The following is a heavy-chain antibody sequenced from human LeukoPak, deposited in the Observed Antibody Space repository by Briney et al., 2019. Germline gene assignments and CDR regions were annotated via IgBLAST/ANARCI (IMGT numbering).Heavy chain of an antibody. V-gene: IGHV4-39*01. Sequence: SETLSLTCTVSGGSISSSSYYWGWIRQPPGKGLEWIGSIYYSGSTHYNPSLKSRVTISVDTSKNQFSLKLSSVTAADTAVYYCARNHFDYWGQGTLVTVSS. D-gene: IGHD1-14*01. CDR1: GGSISSSSYY. CDR3: ARNHFDY. CDR2: IYYSGST. J-gene: IGHJ4*02.